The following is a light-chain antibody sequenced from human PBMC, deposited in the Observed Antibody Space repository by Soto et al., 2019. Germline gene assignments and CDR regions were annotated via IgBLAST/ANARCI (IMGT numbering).Light chain of an antibody. Sequence: NFMLTQPHSVSESPGKTVIISCTRSSGSIASNNVQWYQQRPGSYPTTVIYEDNQRPSGVPDRFSGSIDSSSNSASLTISGLETDDEADDYCQSYDATNQVFGGGTKLNVL. V-gene: IGLV6-57*01. CDR3: QSYDATNQV. CDR1: SGSIASNN. CDR2: EDN. J-gene: IGLJ3*02.